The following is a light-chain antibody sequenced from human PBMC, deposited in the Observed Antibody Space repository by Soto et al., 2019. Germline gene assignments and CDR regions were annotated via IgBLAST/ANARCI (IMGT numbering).Light chain of an antibody. Sequence: QSVLTQPASVSGSPGQSITISCTGTEVGAHRFVSWYQQVPGTAPKLLIYEVIKRPSGISPRFSGSKAGNTASLTISGLQADDEADYFCSTYTSASISFGGGTKVTVL. CDR3: STYTSASIS. CDR1: EVGAHRF. CDR2: EVI. V-gene: IGLV2-14*01. J-gene: IGLJ2*01.